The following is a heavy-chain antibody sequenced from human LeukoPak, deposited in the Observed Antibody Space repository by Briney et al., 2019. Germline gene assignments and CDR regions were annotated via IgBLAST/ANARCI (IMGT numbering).Heavy chain of an antibody. V-gene: IGHV1-2*02. CDR2: INPNSGGT. J-gene: IGHJ4*02. CDR1: GYTFTGYY. D-gene: IGHD2-2*01. CDR3: ARDTAQLGYCSSTSCYPFDY. Sequence: ASVKVSCKASGYTFTGYYMHWVRQAPGQGLEWMGWINPNSGGTNYAQKFQGRVTMTRDTSISTAYMELSRLRSDDTAVYYCARDTAQLGYCSSTSCYPFDYWGQGTLVTVSS.